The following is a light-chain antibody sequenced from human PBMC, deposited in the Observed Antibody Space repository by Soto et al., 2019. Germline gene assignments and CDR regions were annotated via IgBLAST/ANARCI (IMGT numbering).Light chain of an antibody. Sequence: EIVMTQSPATLSVFPGERVTLSCRASQSVSSNLAWYQQKPGQAPRLLIYGTSTRATGIPARFSGSGSGTEFTLTISSLQSEDFAVYYCQQYNNWPPSTFGQGTKLEIK. J-gene: IGKJ2*01. V-gene: IGKV3-15*01. CDR3: QQYNNWPPST. CDR2: GTS. CDR1: QSVSSN.